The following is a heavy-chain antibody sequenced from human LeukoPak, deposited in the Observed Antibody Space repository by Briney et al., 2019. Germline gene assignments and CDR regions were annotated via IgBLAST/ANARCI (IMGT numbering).Heavy chain of an antibody. CDR2: IYNGGST. D-gene: IGHD6-13*01. V-gene: IGHV4-4*07. CDR3: ARESTVAGTARYLDS. J-gene: IGHJ4*02. Sequence: SETLSLTCTVSGVSISSYYWTRAPQPAGKGLEGSRRIYNGGSTHYSASLKSRVTMSVDTSKIEFSLKLNSVTAADTAVYYCARESTVAGTARYLDSWGQGTLVTVSS. CDR1: GVSISSYY.